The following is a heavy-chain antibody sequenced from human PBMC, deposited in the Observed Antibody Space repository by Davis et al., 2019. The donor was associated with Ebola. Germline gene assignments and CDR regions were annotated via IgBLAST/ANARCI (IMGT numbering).Heavy chain of an antibody. CDR1: GGSISSYY. J-gene: IGHJ4*02. CDR3: AREGYGSGGDY. D-gene: IGHD3-10*01. CDR2: IYYSGST. Sequence: MPSETLSLTCTVSGGSISSYYWSWIRQPPGKGLEWIGYIYYSGSTNYNPSLKSRVTISVDTSKNQFSLKLSSVTAADTAVYYCAREGYGSGGDYWGQGTLVTVSS. V-gene: IGHV4-59*12.